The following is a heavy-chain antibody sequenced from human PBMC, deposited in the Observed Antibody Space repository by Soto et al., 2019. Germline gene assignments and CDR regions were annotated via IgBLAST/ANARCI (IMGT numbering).Heavy chain of an antibody. CDR2: IYYSGST. CDR3: ARSASIEGWFDP. J-gene: IGHJ5*02. Sequence: QLQLQESGPGLVKPSETLSLTCTVSGGSISSSSYYWGWIRQPPGKGLEWIGSIYYSGSTYYNPSLKSRVSISGDTSKIQFSLKLSSVTAADTAVYYCARSASIEGWFDPWGQGTLVTVSS. V-gene: IGHV4-39*01. CDR1: GGSISSSSYY.